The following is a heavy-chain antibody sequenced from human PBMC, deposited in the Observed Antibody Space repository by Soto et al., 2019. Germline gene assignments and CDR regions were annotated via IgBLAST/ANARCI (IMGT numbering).Heavy chain of an antibody. CDR1: GFTFDDYA. CDR3: AKDFYYGSGSSYFDY. J-gene: IGHJ4*02. V-gene: IGHV3-9*01. CDR2: ISWNSGSI. D-gene: IGHD3-10*01. Sequence: GGSLRLSCAASGFTFDDYAMHWVRQAPGKGLEWVSGISWNSGSIGYADSVKGRFTISRDNAKNSLYLQMNSLRAEDTALYYCAKDFYYGSGSSYFDYWGQGTQVTVSS.